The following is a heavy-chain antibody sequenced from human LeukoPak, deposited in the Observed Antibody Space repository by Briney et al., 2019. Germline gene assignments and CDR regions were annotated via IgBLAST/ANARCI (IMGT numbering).Heavy chain of an antibody. CDR3: ARALWYYDRSGYAVGAYFDS. CDR2: INTGSSTI. CDR1: GFTFSSYS. V-gene: IGHV3-48*01. Sequence: GGSLRLSCAASGFTFSSYSMNWVRQAPGKGLEWVSYINTGSSTIYYADSVKGRFNMSRDNAKSSLCLQMNSLRAEDTAVYCCARALWYYDRSGYAVGAYFDSRGQGTLVTVSS. J-gene: IGHJ4*02. D-gene: IGHD3-22*01.